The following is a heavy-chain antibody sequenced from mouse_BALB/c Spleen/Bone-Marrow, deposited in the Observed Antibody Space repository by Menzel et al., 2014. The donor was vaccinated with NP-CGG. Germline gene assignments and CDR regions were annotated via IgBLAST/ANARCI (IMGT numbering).Heavy chain of an antibody. J-gene: IGHJ4*01. V-gene: IGHV1-67*01. Sequence: QVQLQQSGPELVSPGVSVKISCKASGYTFTDYAIHWAKQSHSKRLEWIGIISTYSGNTNYNQKFKGKATMTVDKSSSTAYMELARLTSEDSAIYYCARDISGYVRAMDYWGQGTSVTVSS. CDR2: ISTYSGNT. CDR1: GYTFTDYA. D-gene: IGHD3-2*01. CDR3: ARDISGYVRAMDY.